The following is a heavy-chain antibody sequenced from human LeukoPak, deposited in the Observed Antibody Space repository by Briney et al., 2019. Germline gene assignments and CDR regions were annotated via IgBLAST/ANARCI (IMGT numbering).Heavy chain of an antibody. CDR3: ARSTVTTFGLLDY. V-gene: IGHV3-48*01. D-gene: IGHD4-17*01. CDR1: GFTFSSYS. J-gene: IGHJ4*02. Sequence: QPGGSLRLSCAASGFTFSSYSMNWVRQAPGKGLEWVSYISSSSSTIYYADSVKGRFTISRDNAKNSLYLQMNSLRAEDTAVYYCARSTVTTFGLLDYWGQGTLVTVSS. CDR2: ISSSSSTI.